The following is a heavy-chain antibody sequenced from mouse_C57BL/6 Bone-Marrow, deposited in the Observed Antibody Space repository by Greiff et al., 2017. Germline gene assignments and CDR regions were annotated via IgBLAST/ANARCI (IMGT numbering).Heavy chain of an antibody. V-gene: IGHV5-6*02. D-gene: IGHD4-1*01. CDR3: ARRSGNYYAMDY. CDR1: GFTFSSYG. CDR2: ISSGGSYT. Sequence: EVKVVESGGDLVKPGGSLKLSCAASGFTFSSYGMSWVRQTPDKRLEWVATISSGGSYTYYPDSVKGRFTISRDNAKNTLYLQMSSLKSEDTAMYYCARRSGNYYAMDYWGQGTSVTVSS. J-gene: IGHJ4*01.